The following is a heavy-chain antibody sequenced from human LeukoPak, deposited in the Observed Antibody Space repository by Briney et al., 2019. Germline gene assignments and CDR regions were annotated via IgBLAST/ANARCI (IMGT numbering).Heavy chain of an antibody. CDR2: IYYSGST. CDR3: ARDRNYYASGSRENWFDP. V-gene: IGHV4-59*01. D-gene: IGHD3-10*01. J-gene: IGHJ5*02. Sequence: SETLSLTCTVSGGSISSYYWSWIRQPPGKGLEWISYIYYSGSTKYNPSLKSRVTITVDTSKNQFSLKLSSVTAADTAVYYCARDRNYYASGSRENWFDPWGKVTLVTVSS. CDR1: GGSISSYY.